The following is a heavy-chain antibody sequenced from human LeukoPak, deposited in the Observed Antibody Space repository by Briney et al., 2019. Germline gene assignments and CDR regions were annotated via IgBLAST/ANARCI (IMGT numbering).Heavy chain of an antibody. J-gene: IGHJ4*02. CDR1: GITFSDHD. D-gene: IGHD3-10*01. Sequence: RGSLRLSCAVSGITFSDHDMDWVRQAPGKGLEWCGRSKNKGNSYIREYAASVKGRFTISRDDSKSSLYLQMNSLKTEDTAVHYCVAMIREVGYWGQGTLVTVSS. CDR2: SKNKGNSYIR. CDR3: VAMIREVGY. V-gene: IGHV3-72*01.